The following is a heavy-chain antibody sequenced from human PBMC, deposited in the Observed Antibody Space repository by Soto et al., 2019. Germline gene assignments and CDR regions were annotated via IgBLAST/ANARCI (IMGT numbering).Heavy chain of an antibody. CDR3: VRPGFRRLHGLVYV. CDR1: DDSSSSYK. D-gene: IGHD5-12*01. CDR2: IDSNGGT. Sequence: QVQLQESGPGLVKPSETLSLTCTVSDDSSSSYKWSWIWQPPGRRLEWIGYIDSNGGTSYNPSLQSRVTISIRTSAKQFSVKLISVTAADTAVYSCVRPGFRRLHGLVYVWGQETTATVSS. V-gene: IGHV4-59*08. J-gene: IGHJ6*02.